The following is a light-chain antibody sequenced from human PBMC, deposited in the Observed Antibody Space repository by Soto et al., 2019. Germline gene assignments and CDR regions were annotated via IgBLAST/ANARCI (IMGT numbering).Light chain of an antibody. J-gene: IGLJ1*01. CDR2: EVS. CDR3: SSYTSSSTLGV. CDR1: SSDVGGYNY. Sequence: QSALTQPASVSGSPGQSITISCTGTSSDVGGYNYVSWYQHHPGKAPKLIIYEVSNWPSGVSDRFSGSKSGNTASLTISGLQAEDEADYYCSSYTSSSTLGVFGTGTKLTVL. V-gene: IGLV2-14*01.